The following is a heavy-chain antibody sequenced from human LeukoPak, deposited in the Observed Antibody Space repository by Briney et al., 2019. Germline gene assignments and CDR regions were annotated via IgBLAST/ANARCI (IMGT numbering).Heavy chain of an antibody. CDR2: IYYSGST. J-gene: IGHJ5*02. V-gene: IGHV4-31*03. D-gene: IGHD6-13*01. Sequence: PSETLSLTCTVSGGSISNGDHYWSWIRQHPGKGLEWIGHIYYSGSTYYNPSLKSRGIISVDKSKNQFSMKLNSVTAADTAVYYCARVPKAAADNWFDPWGQGTLVTVSS. CDR3: ARVPKAAADNWFDP. CDR1: GGSISNGDHY.